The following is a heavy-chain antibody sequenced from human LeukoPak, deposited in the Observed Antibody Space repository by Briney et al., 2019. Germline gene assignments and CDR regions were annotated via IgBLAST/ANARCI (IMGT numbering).Heavy chain of an antibody. CDR1: GYSISSSNW. V-gene: IGHV4-28*01. Sequence: PSETLSLTCAVSGYSISSSNWWGWIRQPPGKGLEWIGYIYYSGSTYYNPSLKSRVTMSVDTSKNQFSLKLSSVTAVDTAVYYCARNTGRYCSGGSCPKQYYYYMDVWGKGTTVTVSS. CDR3: ARNTGRYCSGGSCPKQYYYYMDV. J-gene: IGHJ6*03. CDR2: IYYSGST. D-gene: IGHD2-15*01.